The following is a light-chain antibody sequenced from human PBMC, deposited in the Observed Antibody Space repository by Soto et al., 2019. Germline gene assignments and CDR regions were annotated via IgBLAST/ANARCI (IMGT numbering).Light chain of an antibody. CDR3: QQYGSSPWT. Sequence: EIVLTQSPGTLSLSPGERATLSCRASQSVSSSYLAWYQQKPGQAPRLLIYDASSRATGIPDRFSGSGSGTDFTLTISRLEPEDFAVYYCQQYGSSPWTFGQGTKVDI. CDR1: QSVSSSY. J-gene: IGKJ1*01. V-gene: IGKV3-20*01. CDR2: DAS.